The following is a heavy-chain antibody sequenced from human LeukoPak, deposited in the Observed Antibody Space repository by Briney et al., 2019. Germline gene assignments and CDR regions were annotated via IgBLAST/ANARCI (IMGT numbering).Heavy chain of an antibody. D-gene: IGHD6-13*01. CDR1: GFTFSSYS. Sequence: GGSLRLSCAASGFTFSSYSMNWVRQAPGKGLEWVSYISSSSNTIYYADSVKGRFTISRDNAKNSLYLQMNSLRAEDTAVYYCAREAAAGYWGQGTLVTVSS. V-gene: IGHV3-48*01. CDR2: ISSSSNTI. J-gene: IGHJ4*02. CDR3: AREAAAGY.